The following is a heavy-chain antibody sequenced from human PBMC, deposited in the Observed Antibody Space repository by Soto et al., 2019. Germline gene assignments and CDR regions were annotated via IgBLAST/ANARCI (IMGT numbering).Heavy chain of an antibody. CDR2: ISSSSSYT. V-gene: IGHV3-11*06. CDR1: GFTFSDYY. D-gene: IGHD2-2*01. Sequence: GGSLRLSCAASGFTFSDYYKSWIRQAPGKGLEWVSYISSSSSYTNYADSVKGRFTVSRDNAKNSLYLQMNSLRAEDTAVYYCVRCSSTSCWGEFDPWGQGTLVTVSS. CDR3: VRCSSTSCWGEFDP. J-gene: IGHJ5*02.